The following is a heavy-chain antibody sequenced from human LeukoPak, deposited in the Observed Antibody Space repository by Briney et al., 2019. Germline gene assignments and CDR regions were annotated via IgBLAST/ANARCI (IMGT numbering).Heavy chain of an antibody. CDR2: IYYSGST. Sequence: SETLSLTCTVSGGSISSYYWSWIRQPPGKGLEWFGYIYYSGSTNYNPSLKSRVTISVDTSKNQFSLKLSSVTAADTALYYCARVDTAMASFDYWGQGTLVTVSS. J-gene: IGHJ4*02. CDR1: GGSISSYY. CDR3: ARVDTAMASFDY. D-gene: IGHD5-18*01. V-gene: IGHV4-59*01.